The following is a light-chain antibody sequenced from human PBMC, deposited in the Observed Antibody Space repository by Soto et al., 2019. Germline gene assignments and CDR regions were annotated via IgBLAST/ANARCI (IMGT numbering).Light chain of an antibody. J-gene: IGKJ1*01. CDR1: QSVNSN. V-gene: IGKV3-15*01. Sequence: EIVMTQSPATLSVSPGERATLSCRASQSVNSNLAWYQQKPVQPPRLLIYGASTRATGIPARFSGSGSGTAYTRNVSSLQSEDFAVYFCQQYNSWPTLGKETKVEIK. CDR3: QQYNSWPT. CDR2: GAS.